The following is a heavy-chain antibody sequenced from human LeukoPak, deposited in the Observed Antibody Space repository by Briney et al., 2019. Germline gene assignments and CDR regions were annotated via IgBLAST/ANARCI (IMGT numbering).Heavy chain of an antibody. J-gene: IGHJ4*02. D-gene: IGHD1-26*01. Sequence: SETLSLTCAVYGGSFSGYYWSWIRQPPGKGLEWIGEINHSGSTNYNPSLKSRVTISVDTSKNQFSLKLSSVTAADTAVYYCARHRGPIVGATVGDDYWGQGTLVTVSP. CDR1: GGSFSGYY. V-gene: IGHV4-34*01. CDR2: INHSGST. CDR3: ARHRGPIVGATVGDDY.